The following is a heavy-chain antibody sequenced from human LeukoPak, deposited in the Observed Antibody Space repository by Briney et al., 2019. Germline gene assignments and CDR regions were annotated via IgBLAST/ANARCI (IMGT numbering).Heavy chain of an antibody. CDR1: GYTFTSYG. V-gene: IGHV1-18*01. CDR3: ARGRTIFGVVIVSFDY. Sequence: ASVKVSCKASGYTFTSYGISWVRQAPGQGLEWMGWISAYNGNTNYAQKLQGRVTMTTDTSTSTAYMALRSLRSDDTALYYCARGRTIFGVVIVSFDYWGQGTLVTVSS. CDR2: ISAYNGNT. D-gene: IGHD3-3*01. J-gene: IGHJ4*02.